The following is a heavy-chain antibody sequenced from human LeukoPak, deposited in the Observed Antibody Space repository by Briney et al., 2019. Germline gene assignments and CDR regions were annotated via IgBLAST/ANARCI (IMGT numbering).Heavy chain of an antibody. D-gene: IGHD5-18*01. CDR1: GFTFSSYA. Sequence: PGGSLRLSCAASGFTFSSYAMSWVRQAPGKGLEWVSAISGSGGSTYYADPVRGRFTISRDNSKNTLYLQMNSLRAEDTAVYYCAKYGHRYGKENFDYWGQGTLVTVSS. CDR2: ISGSGGST. V-gene: IGHV3-23*01. CDR3: AKYGHRYGKENFDY. J-gene: IGHJ4*02.